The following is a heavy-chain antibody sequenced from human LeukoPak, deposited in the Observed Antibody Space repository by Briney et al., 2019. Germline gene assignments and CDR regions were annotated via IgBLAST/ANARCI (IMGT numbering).Heavy chain of an antibody. CDR3: ARESQAYYYGSGSPNY. J-gene: IGHJ4*02. CDR2: ISYDGSNK. D-gene: IGHD3-10*01. CDR1: GFTFSSYA. Sequence: PGRSLRLSCAASGFTFSSYAMHWVRQAPGKGLEWVAVISYDGSNKYYADSVKGRFTISRDNSKNTLYLQMNSLRAEDTAVYYCARESQAYYYGSGSPNYWGQGTQVTVSS. V-gene: IGHV3-30*04.